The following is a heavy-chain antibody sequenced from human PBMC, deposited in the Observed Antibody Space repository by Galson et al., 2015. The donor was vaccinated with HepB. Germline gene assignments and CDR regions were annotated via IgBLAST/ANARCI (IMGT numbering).Heavy chain of an antibody. CDR3: ARAGPLYEKGYNYGVDFDY. CDR2: IIPVFGRA. Sequence: SVKVSCKAAGDSFNSYAFNWIRQAPGQGLEWMGGIIPVFGRASHAQKFQDRVTITADEFSSTAYMELNSLRSEDTAVYFCARAGPLYEKGYNYGVDFDYWGQGTLVTVS. D-gene: IGHD5-18*01. CDR1: GDSFNSYA. V-gene: IGHV1-69*13. J-gene: IGHJ4*02.